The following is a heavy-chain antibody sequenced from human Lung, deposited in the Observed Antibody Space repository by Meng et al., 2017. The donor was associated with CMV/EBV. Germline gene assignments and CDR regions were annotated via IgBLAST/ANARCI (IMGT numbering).Heavy chain of an antibody. CDR2: IKRKNDGGTT. D-gene: IGHD3-10*01. CDR3: TTSIRITMVRGVVFRDV. J-gene: IGHJ6*02. Sequence: GGSLRLXCSASGFTFSNAWMSWVRQAPGKGLEWVGRIKRKNDGGTTDYAAPVKGRFTISRDDSKNTQYLQMNSLKTEDTAVYYCTTSIRITMVRGVVFRDVGXQGTTVTVSS. V-gene: IGHV3-15*01. CDR1: GFTFSNAW.